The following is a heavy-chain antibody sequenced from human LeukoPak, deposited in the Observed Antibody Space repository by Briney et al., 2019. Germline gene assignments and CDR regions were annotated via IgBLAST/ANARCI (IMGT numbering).Heavy chain of an antibody. J-gene: IGHJ6*02. CDR3: ARDSSPRYFDWLSYYYYGMDV. CDR1: GYTFTSYG. D-gene: IGHD3-9*01. Sequence: ASVKVSCKASGYTFTSYGISWVRQAPGQGLEWMGWISAYNGNTNYAQKLQGRVTMTTDTSTSTAYMELRSLRSDDTAVYYCARDSSPRYFDWLSYYYYGMDVWGQGTTVTVSS. V-gene: IGHV1-18*01. CDR2: ISAYNGNT.